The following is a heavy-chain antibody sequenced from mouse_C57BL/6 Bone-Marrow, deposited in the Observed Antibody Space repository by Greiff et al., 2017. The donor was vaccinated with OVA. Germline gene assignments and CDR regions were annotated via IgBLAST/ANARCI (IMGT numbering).Heavy chain of an antibody. CDR3: AIITTRYAMDY. CDR2: INPNNGGT. V-gene: IGHV1-22*01. D-gene: IGHD1-1*01. Sequence: EVQLQESGPELVKPGASVKMSCKASGYTFTDYNMHWVKQSHGKSLEWIGYINPNNGGTSYNQKFKGKATLTVNKSSSTAYMELRILTSEDSAVYYCAIITTRYAMDYWGQGTSVTVSS. J-gene: IGHJ4*01. CDR1: GYTFTDYN.